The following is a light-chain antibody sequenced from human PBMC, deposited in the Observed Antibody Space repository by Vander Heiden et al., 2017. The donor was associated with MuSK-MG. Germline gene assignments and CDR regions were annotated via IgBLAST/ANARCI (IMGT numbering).Light chain of an antibody. V-gene: IGKV1-39*01. Sequence: DIQMTQSPSSLSASVGDRVTITCRASQTISNYLNWYQQKPGKAPKPLIYAASSLQSGVPSRFSGSGSGTDFTVTISSLQPEDFATYYCQQSYNTPLTFGGGTKVEIK. J-gene: IGKJ4*01. CDR1: QTISNY. CDR3: QQSYNTPLT. CDR2: AAS.